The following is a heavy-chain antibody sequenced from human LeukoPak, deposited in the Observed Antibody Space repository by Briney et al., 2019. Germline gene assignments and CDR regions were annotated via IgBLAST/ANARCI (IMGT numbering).Heavy chain of an antibody. D-gene: IGHD3-3*01. J-gene: IGHJ4*02. CDR3: ARAASWRSGLDY. CDR2: IYHSGST. Sequence: SETLPLTCAVSGGSISSGGYSWSWIRQPPGKGLERIGYIYHSGSTYYNPSLKSRVTISVDRSKNQFSLKLSSVTAADTAVYYCARAASWRSGLDYWGQGTLVTVSS. CDR1: GGSISSGGYS. V-gene: IGHV4-30-2*01.